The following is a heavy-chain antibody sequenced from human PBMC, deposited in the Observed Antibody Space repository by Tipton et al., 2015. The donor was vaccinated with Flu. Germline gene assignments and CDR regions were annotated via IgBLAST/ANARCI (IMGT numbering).Heavy chain of an antibody. D-gene: IGHD3-22*01. CDR3: ARESDYYDSSGYYLDY. Sequence: SLRLSCAASGFTFSSHEMNWVRQAPGKGLEWVAVIWYDGSNKYYADSVKGRFTISRDNSKNTLYLQMNSLRAEDTAVYYCARESDYYDSSGYYLDYWGQGTLVTVSS. J-gene: IGHJ4*02. V-gene: IGHV3-33*08. CDR1: GFTFSSHE. CDR2: IWYDGSNK.